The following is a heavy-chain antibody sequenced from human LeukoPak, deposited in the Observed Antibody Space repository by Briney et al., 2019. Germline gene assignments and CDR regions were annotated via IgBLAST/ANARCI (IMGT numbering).Heavy chain of an antibody. D-gene: IGHD6-19*01. V-gene: IGHV1-69*05. Sequence: ASVKVSCKASGYTFTSYGISWVRQAPGQGLEWMGGIIPIFGTANYAQKFQGRVTITTDESTSTAYMELSSLRSEDTAVYYCARDIAVADFDYWGQGTLVTVSS. CDR2: IIPIFGTA. CDR1: GYTFTSYG. CDR3: ARDIAVADFDY. J-gene: IGHJ4*02.